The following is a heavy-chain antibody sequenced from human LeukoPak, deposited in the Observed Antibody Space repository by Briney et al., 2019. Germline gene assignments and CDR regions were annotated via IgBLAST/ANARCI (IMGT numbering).Heavy chain of an antibody. J-gene: IGHJ4*02. Sequence: ASVKVSCQASGGTLSSYAISWVRQAPGQGLEWMGGIIPIFGTANYAQKFQGRVTITADKSTSTAYMELSSLRSEDTAVYYCARVTGYMIEDYFDYWGQGTLVTVSS. CDR2: IIPIFGTA. D-gene: IGHD3-22*01. V-gene: IGHV1-69*06. CDR1: GGTLSSYA. CDR3: ARVTGYMIEDYFDY.